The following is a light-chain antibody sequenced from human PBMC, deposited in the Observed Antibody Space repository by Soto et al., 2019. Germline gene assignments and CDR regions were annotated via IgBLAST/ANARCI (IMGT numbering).Light chain of an antibody. J-gene: IGKJ1*01. CDR1: QSVSSSY. CDR2: GAS. CDR3: QKYGSSTCT. V-gene: IGKV3-20*01. Sequence: EIVLTQSPCTLSVSLGDRATLSCRASQSVSSSYVAWYQQPPGQAPRLLIYGASRVATGVPERFSGSGSGTDFTLTISRLEPDDFAMYYCQKYGSSTCTFGQGTKVEIK.